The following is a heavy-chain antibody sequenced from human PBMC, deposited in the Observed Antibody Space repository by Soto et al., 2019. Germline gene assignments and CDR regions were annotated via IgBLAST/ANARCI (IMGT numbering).Heavy chain of an antibody. CDR2: ISAYNGNT. D-gene: IGHD3-22*01. V-gene: IGHV1-18*04. J-gene: IGHJ4*02. Sequence: ASVKVSCKXSGYTFTSYGISWVRQAPGQGLEWMGWISAYNGNTNYAQKLQGRVTMTTDTSTSTAYMELRSLRSDDTAVYYCARGGYYDSSGYYAELPYYFDYWGQGTLVTVS. CDR1: GYTFTSYG. CDR3: ARGGYYDSSGYYAELPYYFDY.